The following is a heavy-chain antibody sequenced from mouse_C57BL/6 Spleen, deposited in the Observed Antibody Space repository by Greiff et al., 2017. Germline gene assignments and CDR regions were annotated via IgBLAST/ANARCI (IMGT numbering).Heavy chain of an antibody. D-gene: IGHD1-1*01. CDR2: INPSNGGT. J-gene: IGHJ3*01. Sequence: QVQLQQPGTELVKPGASVKLSCKASGYTFTSYWMHWVKQRPGQGLEWIGNINPSNGGTNYNEKFKSKATLTVDKASSTAYMQLSSLTSEYSAVYYCASNYYGSSWFADWGQGTLVTVSA. CDR1: GYTFTSYW. CDR3: ASNYYGSSWFAD. V-gene: IGHV1-53*01.